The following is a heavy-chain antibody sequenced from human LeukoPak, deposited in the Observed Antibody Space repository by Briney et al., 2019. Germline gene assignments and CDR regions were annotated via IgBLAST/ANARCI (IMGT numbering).Heavy chain of an antibody. CDR3: ARVVVAATLKRGYFDY. D-gene: IGHD2-15*01. Sequence: SETLSLTCTVSGGSISGYYWVWIRQPPGKGLEWIGYIYYSGNTDYNPSLKSRVTISVDTSKNQFSLKLSSVTAADTAVYYCARVVVAATLKRGYFDYWGQGTLVTVSS. CDR1: GGSISGYY. V-gene: IGHV4-59*01. J-gene: IGHJ4*02. CDR2: IYYSGNT.